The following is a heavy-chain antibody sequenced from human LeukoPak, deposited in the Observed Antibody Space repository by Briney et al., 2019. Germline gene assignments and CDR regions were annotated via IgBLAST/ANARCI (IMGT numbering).Heavy chain of an antibody. J-gene: IGHJ3*02. CDR2: ISSSGSTI. V-gene: IGHV3-11*01. CDR1: GFTFSDYY. D-gene: IGHD5-18*01. CDR3: ARVDTAMEKGGHDAFDI. Sequence: PGGSLRLSCAASGFTFSDYYMSWIRQAPGKGLEWVSYISSSGSTIYYADSVKGRFTISRDNAKNSLYLQMTSLRAEDTAVYYCARVDTAMEKGGHDAFDIWGQGTMVTVSS.